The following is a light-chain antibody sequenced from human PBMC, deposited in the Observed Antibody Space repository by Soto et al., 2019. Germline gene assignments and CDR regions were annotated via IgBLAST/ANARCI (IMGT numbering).Light chain of an antibody. Sequence: EIVLTQSPGTLSLSPGERATLSCRASQSVRSTYLAWYQQKPGQAPRLLIHGASTRATGIPDRCSGSGSGTDFTLTVSRLEPEDFALYYCQHYGSSPPVTFGGGTKVEIK. CDR3: QHYGSSPPVT. CDR2: GAS. V-gene: IGKV3-20*01. CDR1: QSVRSTY. J-gene: IGKJ4*02.